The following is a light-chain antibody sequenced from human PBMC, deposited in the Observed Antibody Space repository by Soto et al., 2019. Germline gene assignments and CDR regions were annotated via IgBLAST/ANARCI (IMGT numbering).Light chain of an antibody. V-gene: IGKV1-39*01. CDR3: QQSYSSPLYS. J-gene: IGKJ2*01. CDR1: QTISTY. CDR2: GAS. Sequence: DIQMTQSPSSLSASVGDRVTITCRASQTISTYLNWYQQKPGKGPKLLIYGASSLQRGVPSRFSGSGSGTDFTLTISSLEPEDFATYFCQQSYSSPLYSFGQGTKLEI.